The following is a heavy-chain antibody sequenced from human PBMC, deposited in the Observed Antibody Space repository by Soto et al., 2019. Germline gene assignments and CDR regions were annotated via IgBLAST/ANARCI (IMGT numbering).Heavy chain of an antibody. CDR1: DGSISNFY. Sequence: PSETLSLTCTVSDGSISNFYWSWIRQPPGKGLECIGYISSSGNTNYNPSLKSRVSISVDTSKTQFSLNLTSVTAADTAVYYCARAPMVLTRSYFDSWGQGTPVTVYS. V-gene: IGHV4-59*01. CDR3: ARAPMVLTRSYFDS. J-gene: IGHJ4*02. CDR2: ISSSGNT. D-gene: IGHD2-8*01.